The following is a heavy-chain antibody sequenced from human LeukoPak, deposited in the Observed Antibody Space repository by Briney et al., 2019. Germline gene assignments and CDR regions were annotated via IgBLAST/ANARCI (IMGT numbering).Heavy chain of an antibody. CDR2: MNPNSGNT. V-gene: IGHV1-8*03. D-gene: IGHD2-2*01. CDR3: ARGRGIVVVPAATYYFDY. Sequence: ASVKVSCKASGYTFTSYDINWVRQATGQGLEWMGWMNPNSGNTGYAQKFQGRVTITRNTSISTAYMELSSLRSEDTAVYYCARGRGIVVVPAATYYFDYRGQGNLVTVSS. CDR1: GYTFTSYD. J-gene: IGHJ4*02.